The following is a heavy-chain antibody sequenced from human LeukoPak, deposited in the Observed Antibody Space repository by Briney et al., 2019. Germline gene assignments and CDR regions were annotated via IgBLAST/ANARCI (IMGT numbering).Heavy chain of an antibody. D-gene: IGHD2-15*01. CDR2: INHSGIT. V-gene: IGHV4-34*01. CDR1: GGSFSGYY. CDR3: ARGPPALGDY. J-gene: IGHJ4*02. Sequence: PSETLSLTCAVYGGSFSGYYWSWIRQPPGKGLEWIGEINHSGITNYNPSLKSRVTISVDTSKNQFSLKLSSVTAAETAVYYCARGPPALGDYWGQGTLVTVSS.